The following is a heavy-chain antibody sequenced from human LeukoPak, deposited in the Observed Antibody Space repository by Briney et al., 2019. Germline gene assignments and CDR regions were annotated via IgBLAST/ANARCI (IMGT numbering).Heavy chain of an antibody. J-gene: IGHJ6*03. CDR2: IFTSGIT. Sequence: SETLSLTCTVSGGSISTYYWSWIRQPAGKGLEWIGRIFTSGITHYNPSIKSRVTMSIDTSKNQFSLRLSSVTAADTAVYYCARVFDKDVWGKGTTVTVSS. D-gene: IGHD2-21*01. CDR1: GGSISTYY. V-gene: IGHV4-4*07. CDR3: ARVFDKDV.